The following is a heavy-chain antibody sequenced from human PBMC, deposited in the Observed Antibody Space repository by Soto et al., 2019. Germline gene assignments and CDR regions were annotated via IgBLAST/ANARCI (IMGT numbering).Heavy chain of an antibody. V-gene: IGHV3-23*01. CDR3: AKDDRVITSGGAFDI. Sequence: PGGSLRLSCAASGFTFSSYAMSWVRQAPGKGLECVSIISGSGGTTNYADSVKGRFTISRDNSKNTLYLQMNSLRAEDTAVYYCAKDDRVITSGGAFDIWGQGTMVTVSS. D-gene: IGHD3-3*01. J-gene: IGHJ3*02. CDR2: ISGSGGTT. CDR1: GFTFSSYA.